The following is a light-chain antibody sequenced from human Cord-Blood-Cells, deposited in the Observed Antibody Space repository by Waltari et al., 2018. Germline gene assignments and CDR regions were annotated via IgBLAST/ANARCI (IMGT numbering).Light chain of an antibody. CDR3: QQSYSTPFT. V-gene: IGKV1-39*01. J-gene: IGKJ3*01. CDR1: QSISSY. CDR2: AAS. Sequence: EIQMTQSPSSLSASVGDRVTITCRASQSISSYLNWYQQKPGKAPKLLIYAASSLQSGVPSRFCGSGSGTDFTLTISSLQPEDFATYYCQQSYSTPFTFGPGTKVDIK.